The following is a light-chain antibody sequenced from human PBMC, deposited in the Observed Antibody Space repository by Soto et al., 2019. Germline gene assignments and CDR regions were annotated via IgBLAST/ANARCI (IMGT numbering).Light chain of an antibody. Sequence: QSALTQPASVSGSPGQSITIFCTGTSSDVGSYNYVSWYQQHPGRAPKLMIYDVSSRPSWVSNRFSGSKSGSTASLTISGLQAEDEDDYFCTSYTTSSTYVFGTGTKLTVL. J-gene: IGLJ1*01. CDR3: TSYTTSSTYV. V-gene: IGLV2-14*03. CDR1: SSDVGSYNY. CDR2: DVS.